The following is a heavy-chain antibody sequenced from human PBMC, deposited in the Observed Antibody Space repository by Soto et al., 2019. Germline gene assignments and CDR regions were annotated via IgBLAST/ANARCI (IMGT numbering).Heavy chain of an antibody. J-gene: IGHJ6*02. Sequence: PGGSLRLSCAASGFTFSRFSMNWVRQAPGKGLEWVSYISSSGVNIYYADFVKGRFTISRDNAQNSVFLEMNSLRDEDTAVYFCVRDHEYYYGSGTYDYYGMDVWGQGTTVTDSS. CDR1: GFTFSRFS. D-gene: IGHD3-10*01. V-gene: IGHV3-48*02. CDR3: VRDHEYYYGSGTYDYYGMDV. CDR2: ISSSGVNI.